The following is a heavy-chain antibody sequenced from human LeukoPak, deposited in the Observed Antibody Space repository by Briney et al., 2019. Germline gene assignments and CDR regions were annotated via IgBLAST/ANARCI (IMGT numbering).Heavy chain of an antibody. CDR1: GFTFSSYV. V-gene: IGHV3-30*04. CDR3: AKKSGGPSPFDY. J-gene: IGHJ4*02. CDR2: ISYDGSNE. Sequence: GGSLRLSCAASGFTFSSYVMHWVRQAPGKGLEWVAIISYDGSNEYYADSVKGRFTISRDNSKNTLYLQMNSLRADDTAVYYCAKKSGGPSPFDYWGQGTLVTVSS. D-gene: IGHD1-26*01.